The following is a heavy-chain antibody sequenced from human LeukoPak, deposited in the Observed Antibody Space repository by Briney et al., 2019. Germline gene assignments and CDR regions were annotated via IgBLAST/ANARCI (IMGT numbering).Heavy chain of an antibody. V-gene: IGHV3-30*01. CDR2: ISYDGSDK. Sequence: GGSLRLSCTASGFTFSNYSMHWVRQAPGKGLEWVAVISYDGSDKYYADSVKGRFTISRDNSKSTLYLQMNSLRAEDTAVYYCASFAALAWHWIDHWGQGTLVIVSS. CDR1: GFTFSNYS. D-gene: IGHD6-6*01. J-gene: IGHJ4*02. CDR3: ASFAALAWHWIDH.